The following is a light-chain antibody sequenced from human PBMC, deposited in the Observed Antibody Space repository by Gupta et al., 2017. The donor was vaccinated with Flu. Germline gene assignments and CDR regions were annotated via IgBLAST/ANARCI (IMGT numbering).Light chain of an antibody. V-gene: IGKV1-39*01. J-gene: IGKJ4*01. CDR3: QQSVSTQFT. CDR2: AAS. Sequence: DIQMTQSPSSLSASIGDRVTITCRASQSISTYLNWYQQKPGKAPKVLIYAASSLQSGVPSRFSGGGSGTYFTLTISSLQPEDFATYYCQQSVSTQFTFGGGTKVAIK. CDR1: QSISTY.